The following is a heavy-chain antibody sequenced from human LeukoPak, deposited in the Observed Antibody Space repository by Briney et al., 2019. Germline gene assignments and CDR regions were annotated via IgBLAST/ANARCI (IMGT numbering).Heavy chain of an antibody. J-gene: IGHJ4*02. CDR3: AKDKPPHSSGWYPTDYFDY. V-gene: IGHV3-9*01. D-gene: IGHD6-19*01. CDR1: GFTFSNYA. CDR2: ISWNSGSI. Sequence: GGSLRLSCSASGFTFSNYAMHWLRQAPGQGLEWVSGISWNSGSIGYADSVKGRFTISRDNAKNSLYLQMNSLRAEDTALYYCAKDKPPHSSGWYPTDYFDYWGQGTLVTVSS.